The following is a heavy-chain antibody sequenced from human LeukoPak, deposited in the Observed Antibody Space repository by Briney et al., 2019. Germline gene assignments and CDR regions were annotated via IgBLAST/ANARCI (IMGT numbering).Heavy chain of an antibody. J-gene: IGHJ4*02. CDR3: ASYCTNTNCYFDS. CDR2: IYYSGST. Sequence: SETLSLTCSVSGGSISSYYWSWIRQPPGKGLEWIGYIYYSGSTNYNPSLKSRVTISADTSRNQFSLKLSSVTAVDTAVYYCASYCTNTNCYFDSWGQGTLVTVFS. V-gene: IGHV4-59*08. D-gene: IGHD2-8*01. CDR1: GGSISSYY.